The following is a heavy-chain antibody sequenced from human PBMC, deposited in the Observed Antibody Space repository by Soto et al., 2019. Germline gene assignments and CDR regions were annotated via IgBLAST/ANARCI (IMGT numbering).Heavy chain of an antibody. D-gene: IGHD6-13*01. Sequence: QVQLVQSGAEVKKPGASVKVSCKASGYTFTSYGISWVRQAPGQGLEWMGWISGYNGDTNYAQKLQGRVNMTTDTSTRTAYMELRSLRSDDTAVYYCARAPQTVAGAGIWYWGQATLVTVSS. V-gene: IGHV1-18*04. CDR2: ISGYNGDT. CDR1: GYTFTSYG. CDR3: ARAPQTVAGAGIWY. J-gene: IGHJ4*02.